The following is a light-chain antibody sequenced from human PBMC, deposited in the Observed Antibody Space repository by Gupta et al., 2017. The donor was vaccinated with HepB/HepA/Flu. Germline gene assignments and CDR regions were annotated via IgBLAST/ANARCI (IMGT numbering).Light chain of an antibody. V-gene: IGKV2-28*01. CDR3: MQDLQTPNP. CDR2: LGS. J-gene: IGKJ3*01. CDR1: QSLLHSNGYNY. Sequence: DIVMTQSPLSLPVTPGEPASISCRSSQSLLHSNGYNYLDWYLQKPGQSPQLLIYLGSNRDSGVPDRFRGSGEGTDFKLKISRGEAEDVGVYYCMQDLQTPNPFGHGTKVDIK.